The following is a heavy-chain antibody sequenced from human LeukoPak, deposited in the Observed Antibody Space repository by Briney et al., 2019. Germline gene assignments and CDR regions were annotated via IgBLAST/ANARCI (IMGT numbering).Heavy chain of an antibody. CDR2: ISSSSSYI. D-gene: IGHD5-18*01. J-gene: IGHJ4*02. V-gene: IGHV3-21*01. CDR3: ARRYSYGHGTFDY. Sequence: GGSLRLSCAASGFTFSSYSMNWVRQAPGKGLEWVSSISSSSSYIYYADSVKGRFTISRDNAKNSLYLQMNSLRAEDTAVYYCARRYSYGHGTFDYWGQGTLVTVSS. CDR1: GFTFSSYS.